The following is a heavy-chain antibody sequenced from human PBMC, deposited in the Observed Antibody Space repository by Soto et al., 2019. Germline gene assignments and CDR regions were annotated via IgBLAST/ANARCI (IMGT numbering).Heavy chain of an antibody. CDR2: IYYSGST. J-gene: IGHJ4*02. CDR1: GGSISSYY. D-gene: IGHD6-19*01. Sequence: SETLSLTCTVSGGSISSYYWSWIRQPPGKGLEWIGYIYYSGSTNYNPSLKSRVTISVDTSKNQFSLKLSSVTAADTAVYYCARNIAVAEGGIDYWGQGTLVNVSS. V-gene: IGHV4-59*01. CDR3: ARNIAVAEGGIDY.